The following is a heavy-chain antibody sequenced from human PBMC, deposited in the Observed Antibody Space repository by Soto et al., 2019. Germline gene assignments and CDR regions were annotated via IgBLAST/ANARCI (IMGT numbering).Heavy chain of an antibody. Sequence: QVQLVQSGAEVTKPVSSVKVSCKASGGTFSSYAISWVRQAPGQALEWMGGITPILGTANYAQKFQGRVTTTADKSTSTAYMELSSLRSEDTAVYYCARDPNSYGPHSSYWYFDLWGRGTLVTVSS. V-gene: IGHV1-69*06. CDR1: GGTFSSYA. CDR2: ITPILGTA. D-gene: IGHD5-18*01. CDR3: ARDPNSYGPHSSYWYFDL. J-gene: IGHJ2*01.